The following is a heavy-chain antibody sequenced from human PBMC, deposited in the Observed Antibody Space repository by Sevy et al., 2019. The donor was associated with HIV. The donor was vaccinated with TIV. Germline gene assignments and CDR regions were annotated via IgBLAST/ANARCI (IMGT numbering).Heavy chain of an antibody. Sequence: GGSLRLSCAASGFTFSSYDIHWVRQATGKGLEWVSAIGTAGDPYYPGSVKGRFTISRENAKNSLYLQMNSLRAGDTAVYYCARGGYSYGYPTSGFGYYYYGMDVWGQRTTVTVSS. V-gene: IGHV3-13*05. CDR2: IGTAGDP. D-gene: IGHD5-18*01. CDR1: GFTFSSYD. CDR3: ARGGYSYGYPTSGFGYYYYGMDV. J-gene: IGHJ6*02.